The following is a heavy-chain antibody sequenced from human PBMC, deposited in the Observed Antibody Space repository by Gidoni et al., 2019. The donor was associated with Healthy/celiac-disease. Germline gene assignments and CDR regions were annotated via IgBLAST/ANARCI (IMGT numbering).Heavy chain of an antibody. J-gene: IGHJ4*02. CDR2: INHSGST. CDR3: ARHRRGYSYGSYYFDY. V-gene: IGHV4-34*01. Sequence: QVQLQQWRAGLLKHSETLSLTCAAYGGSFSGYYWSWIRQPPGKGLGWIWEINHSGSTNFNPSLTSRVTISVDTSKNQFSLKLSSVTAADTAVYYCARHRRGYSYGSYYFDYWGQGTLVTVSS. D-gene: IGHD5-18*01. CDR1: GGSFSGYY.